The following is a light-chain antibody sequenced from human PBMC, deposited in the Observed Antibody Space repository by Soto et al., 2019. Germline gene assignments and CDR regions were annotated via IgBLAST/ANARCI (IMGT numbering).Light chain of an antibody. V-gene: IGLV2-14*03. CDR1: SSDVGGFNY. J-gene: IGLJ1*01. CDR3: ASYTTSSTYV. CDR2: DVS. Sequence: SALTKPASVSGSPGQSIAISCTGTSSDVGGFNYVSWYQQHPGKAPKFMIYDVSSRPSGVSDRFSGSKSGNTASLTISGLQAEYEADYYCASYTTSSTYVFGTGTKLTVL.